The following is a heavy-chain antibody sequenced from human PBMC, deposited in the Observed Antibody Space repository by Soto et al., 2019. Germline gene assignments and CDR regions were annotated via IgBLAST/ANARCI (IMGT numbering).Heavy chain of an antibody. CDR3: ARGQMVVAATCHHYYSYMDV. CDR1: GYTFTSYG. D-gene: IGHD2-15*01. V-gene: IGHV1-18*01. Sequence: ASVKVSCKASGYTFTSYGISWVRQAPGQGLEWMGWISAYNGNTNYAQKLQGRVTMTTDTSTSTAYIELRSLRSDDTAVYYCARGQMVVAATCHHYYSYMDVWGNGTTVTVS. J-gene: IGHJ6*03. CDR2: ISAYNGNT.